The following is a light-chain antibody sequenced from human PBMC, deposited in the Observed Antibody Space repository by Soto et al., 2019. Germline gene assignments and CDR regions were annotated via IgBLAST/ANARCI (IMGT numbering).Light chain of an antibody. V-gene: IGKV3-20*01. Sequence: ETVLTQSPSTLSLSPGERATLSCRASQSLSSSSLAWYRQRPCQAPRLLIYGVSTRASGIPDRFSGSGSGTVFTRTISRLEPEDFAVYYCQQYVDPPRTFGQGTKVEIK. CDR3: QQYVDPPRT. CDR2: GVS. CDR1: QSLSSSS. J-gene: IGKJ1*01.